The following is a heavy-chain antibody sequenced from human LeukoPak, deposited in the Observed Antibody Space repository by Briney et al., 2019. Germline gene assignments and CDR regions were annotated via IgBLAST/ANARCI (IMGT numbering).Heavy chain of an antibody. CDR2: IYNSEST. CDR1: GGSISSFY. CDR3: ARHCSGGTCPLSFDAFDI. J-gene: IGHJ3*02. V-gene: IGHV4-59*08. D-gene: IGHD2-15*01. Sequence: SETLSPTCTVSGGSISSFYWSWIRQPPGKGLEWIGYIYNSESTNYNPSLKSGVTISVDTSKNQFSLMLTSVTASDTAMYYCARHCSGGTCPLSFDAFDIWGQGTMVTVSS.